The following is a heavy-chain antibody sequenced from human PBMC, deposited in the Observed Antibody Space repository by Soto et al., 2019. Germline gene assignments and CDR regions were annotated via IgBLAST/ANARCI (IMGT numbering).Heavy chain of an antibody. CDR3: ARHGYNYGGGYFDY. D-gene: IGHD5-18*01. CDR2: IYSGGST. Sequence: EVQLVESGGGLVQPGGSLRLSCAASGVTVSSNYMSWVRQAPGKRLEWVSGIYSGGSTYYADSVKGRFTISRDNSKNTLYLQMNSLRAEDTAVYYCARHGYNYGGGYFDYWGQGTLVTVSS. V-gene: IGHV3-66*04. J-gene: IGHJ4*02. CDR1: GVTVSSNY.